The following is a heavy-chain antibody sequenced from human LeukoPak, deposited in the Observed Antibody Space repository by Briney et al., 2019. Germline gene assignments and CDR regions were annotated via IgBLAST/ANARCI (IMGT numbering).Heavy chain of an antibody. V-gene: IGHV3-11*01. CDR1: GFTFSDYY. Sequence: GGSQRLSCAASGFTFSDYYMSWIRQAPGKGLEWVSYISSSGRIIYYADSVKGRFTISRDNAKNSLYLQMNSLRVEDTAVYYCAREMATSAGVDYWGQGTLVTVSS. J-gene: IGHJ4*02. CDR3: AREMATSAGVDY. D-gene: IGHD5-12*01. CDR2: ISSSGRII.